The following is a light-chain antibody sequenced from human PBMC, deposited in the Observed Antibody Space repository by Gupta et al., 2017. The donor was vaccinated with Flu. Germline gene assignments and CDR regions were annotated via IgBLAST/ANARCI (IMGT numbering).Light chain of an antibody. V-gene: IGKV1-9*01. J-gene: IGKJ5*01. CDR1: QGISSY. CDR3: QQGNSSPIT. Sequence: DILLTQSPSFLSASVGDRVTITCRASQGISSYLSWYQQKPGKAPKLLIYDASRLQSGVPSRFSGSGSGTXFTLTIXSRQPEDFATYYCQQGNSSPITFGXGTQVEIK. CDR2: DAS.